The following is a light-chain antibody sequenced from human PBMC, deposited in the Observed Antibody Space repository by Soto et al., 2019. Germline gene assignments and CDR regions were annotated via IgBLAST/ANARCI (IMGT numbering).Light chain of an antibody. CDR3: TSYAGSNNFV. CDR2: GVS. V-gene: IGLV2-8*01. Sequence: QSALTQPPSASGSPGQSVTISCTGTSSDVGGYNYVSWYQQHPGKAPKLMIYGVSERPSGVPDRFSGSKSGTTASLTVSGLQAEDEADYYCTSYAGSNNFVFGTGTKVTVL. J-gene: IGLJ1*01. CDR1: SSDVGGYNY.